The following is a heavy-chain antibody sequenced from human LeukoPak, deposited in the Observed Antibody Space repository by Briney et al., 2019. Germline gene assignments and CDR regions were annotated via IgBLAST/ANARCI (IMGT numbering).Heavy chain of an antibody. CDR3: ARSPAYYDILTDYPNYGMDV. CDR1: GGSISSGGYY. CDR2: IYYSGST. V-gene: IGHV4-31*03. Sequence: SQTLSLTCTVSGGSISSGGYYWSWIRQHPGKGLEWIGYIYYSGSTYYNPSLKSRVTISVDTSKNQFSLKLSSVTAADTAVYYCARSPAYYDILTDYPNYGMDVWGQGTTVTVSS. D-gene: IGHD3-9*01. J-gene: IGHJ6*02.